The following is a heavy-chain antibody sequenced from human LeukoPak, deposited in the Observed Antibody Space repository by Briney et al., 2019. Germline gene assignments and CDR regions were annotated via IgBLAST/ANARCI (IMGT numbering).Heavy chain of an antibody. D-gene: IGHD3-10*01. CDR1: GFTFSSYG. J-gene: IGHJ4*02. CDR2: ISGSGGST. CDR3: AKGLSGWFGEAY. V-gene: IGHV3-23*01. Sequence: PGGTLRLSCAAPGFTFSSYGMSWVRQAPGKGLEWVSAISGSGGSTYYADSVKGRFTISRDNSKNTVYLQMNSLRAEDTAVYYCAKGLSGWFGEAYWGQGTLVTVSS.